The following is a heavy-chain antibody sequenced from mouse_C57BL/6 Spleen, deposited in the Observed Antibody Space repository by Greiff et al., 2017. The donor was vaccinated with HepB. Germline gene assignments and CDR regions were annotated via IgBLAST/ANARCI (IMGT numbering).Heavy chain of an antibody. CDR1: GFSLTSYG. Sequence: QVHVKQSGPGLVQPSQSLSITCTVSGFSLTSYGVHWVRQSPGKGLEWLGVIWSGGSTDYNAAFISRLSISKDNSKSQVFFKMNSLQADDTAIYYCARYSNYGDYYAMDYWGQGTSVTVSS. V-gene: IGHV2-2*01. CDR2: IWSGGST. J-gene: IGHJ4*01. D-gene: IGHD2-5*01. CDR3: ARYSNYGDYYAMDY.